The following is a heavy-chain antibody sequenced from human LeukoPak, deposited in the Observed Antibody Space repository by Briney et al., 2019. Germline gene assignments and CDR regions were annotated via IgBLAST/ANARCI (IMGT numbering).Heavy chain of an antibody. CDR3: ASGAKDNWSDFAY. V-gene: IGHV3-33*01. Sequence: PGRSLRLSCAASGFTFSSYGMHWVPQAPGKGLEGVAVIWYDGSNKYYADSVKGRFTISRDNSKNTLYLQMNSLRAEDTAVYYCASGAKDNWSDFAYWGQGTRVTVSS. CDR1: GFTFSSYG. D-gene: IGHD1-20*01. CDR2: IWYDGSNK. J-gene: IGHJ4*02.